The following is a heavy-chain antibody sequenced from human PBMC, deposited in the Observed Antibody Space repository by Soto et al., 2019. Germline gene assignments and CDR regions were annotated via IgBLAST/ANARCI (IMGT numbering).Heavy chain of an antibody. V-gene: IGHV1-8*01. CDR2: MNPNSSNT. D-gene: IGHD1-26*01. Sequence: QAPLVQSGAEVKKPGASVKVSCKASGYTFTGYDINWVRQATGQGLEWMGWMNPNSSNTGYAQNFQGRVTMTRDNSITTAYMELTSLRDDDSAVYYCAGEKVGTTGIDFWGQGTLVTVSS. CDR3: AGEKVGTTGIDF. J-gene: IGHJ4*02. CDR1: GYTFTGYD.